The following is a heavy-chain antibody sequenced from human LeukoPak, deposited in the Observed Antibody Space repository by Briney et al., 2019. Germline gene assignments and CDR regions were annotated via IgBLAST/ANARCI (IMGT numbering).Heavy chain of an antibody. J-gene: IGHJ4*02. Sequence: AGGSLRLSCAASGFTFSDYYMSWLRQAPGKGLEWVSYISSSGSTIYYADSVKGRFTISRDNAKNSLYLQMNSLRAEDTAVYYCAREWGRATTVTPYYFDYWGQGTLVTVSS. CDR2: ISSSGSTI. V-gene: IGHV3-11*01. CDR3: AREWGRATTVTPYYFDY. D-gene: IGHD4-17*01. CDR1: GFTFSDYY.